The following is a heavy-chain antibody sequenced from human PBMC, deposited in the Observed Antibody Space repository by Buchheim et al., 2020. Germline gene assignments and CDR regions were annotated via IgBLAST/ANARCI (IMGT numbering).Heavy chain of an antibody. CDR1: GYIFTTHD. J-gene: IGHJ4*02. V-gene: IGHV1-8*01. Sequence: QVQLVQSGADVKKPGASVKVSCKASGYIFTTHDINWVRQATGQGLEWMGWMNPNSGNTGYAQKFQGRVTMTRNTSISTAYMELSSLRSEDTAVYYCARSNDVGHSYGYGLADYWGQGTL. CDR2: MNPNSGNT. CDR3: ARSNDVGHSYGYGLADY. D-gene: IGHD5-18*01.